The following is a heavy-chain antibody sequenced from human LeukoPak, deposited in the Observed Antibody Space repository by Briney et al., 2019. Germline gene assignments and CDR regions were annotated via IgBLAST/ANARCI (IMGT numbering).Heavy chain of an antibody. CDR3: AKDYGSSSTNWFDP. CDR1: GFTFSTYA. V-gene: IGHV3-23*01. D-gene: IGHD6-6*01. Sequence: GGSLRLSCAASGFTFSTYAMSWIRQAPGKGLEWVSAISGGGGSTYYADSVKGRFTISRDNSKNTLYLQMNSLRAEDTAVYYCAKDYGSSSTNWFDPWGQGTLVTVSS. CDR2: ISGGGGST. J-gene: IGHJ5*02.